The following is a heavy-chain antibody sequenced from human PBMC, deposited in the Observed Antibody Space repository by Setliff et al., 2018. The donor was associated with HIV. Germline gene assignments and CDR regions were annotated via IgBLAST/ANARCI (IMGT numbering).Heavy chain of an antibody. Sequence: GASVKVSCKASGGTFSSYAISWVRQAPGQGLEWMGWISAYNGNTNYAQKLQGRVTMTTDTSTSTAYMELRSLRSDDTAVYYCARAVWRITMIVVVISDAFDIWGQGTMVTVSS. D-gene: IGHD3-22*01. CDR3: ARAVWRITMIVVVISDAFDI. CDR2: ISAYNGNT. J-gene: IGHJ3*02. V-gene: IGHV1-18*01. CDR1: GGTFSSYA.